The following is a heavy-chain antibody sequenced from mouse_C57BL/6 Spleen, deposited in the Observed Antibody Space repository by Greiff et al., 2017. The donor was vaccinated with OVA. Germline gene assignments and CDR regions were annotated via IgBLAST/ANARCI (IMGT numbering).Heavy chain of an antibody. D-gene: IGHD2-4*01. J-gene: IGHJ4*01. CDR3: AKIYYDYGGYAMDY. V-gene: IGHV1-26*01. CDR2: INPNNGGT. Sequence: VQLQQSGPELVKPGASVKISCKASGYTFTDYYMNWVKQSHGKSLEWIGDINPNNGGTSYNQKFKGKATLTVDKSSSTAYMELRSPTSEDSAVYYCAKIYYDYGGYAMDYWGQGTSVTVAS. CDR1: GYTFTDYY.